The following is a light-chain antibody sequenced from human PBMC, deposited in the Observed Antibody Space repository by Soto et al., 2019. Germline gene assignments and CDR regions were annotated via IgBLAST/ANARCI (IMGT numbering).Light chain of an antibody. CDR1: QDIGKY. CDR2: DAS. CDR3: QQYDNLPMT. J-gene: IGKJ5*01. Sequence: DIQMTQSPSSLSASVGDRVTITCQASQDIGKYLNWYQQKPGKAPKLLIYDASNLETGVTSRFSGSGSGTDFTFTISGLQPEVIGTYYCQQYDNLPMTFGQGTRLEIK. V-gene: IGKV1-33*01.